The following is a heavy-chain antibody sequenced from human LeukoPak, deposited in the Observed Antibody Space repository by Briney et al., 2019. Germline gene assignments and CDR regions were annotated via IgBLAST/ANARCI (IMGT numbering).Heavy chain of an antibody. CDR2: IKQDGNEK. J-gene: IGHJ4*02. V-gene: IGHV3-7*01. CDR3: ARAGFTFSDYFGSFFDY. D-gene: IGHD3-10*01. Sequence: GGSLRLSCAASGLTVRNNFMSWVRQAPGKGLEWVANIKQDGNEKYYVDSVKGRFTISRDNAKNSLYLQMNGLRAEDTAVYYCARAGFTFSDYFGSFFDYWGQGTLVTVSS. CDR1: GLTVRNNF.